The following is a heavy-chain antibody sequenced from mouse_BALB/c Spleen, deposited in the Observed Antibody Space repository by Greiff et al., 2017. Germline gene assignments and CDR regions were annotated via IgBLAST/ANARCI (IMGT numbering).Heavy chain of an antibody. V-gene: IGHV1S81*02. CDR1: GYTFTSYW. D-gene: IGHD2-14*01. J-gene: IGHJ3*01. CDR2: INPSNGRT. CDR3: ARSYRYDVGTWFAY. Sequence: QVQLQQSGAELVKPGASVKLSCKASGYTFTSYWMHWVKQRPGQGLEWIGEINPSNGRTNYNEKFKSKATLTVDKSSSTAYMQLSSLTSEDSAVYYCARSYRYDVGTWFAYWGQGTLVTVSA.